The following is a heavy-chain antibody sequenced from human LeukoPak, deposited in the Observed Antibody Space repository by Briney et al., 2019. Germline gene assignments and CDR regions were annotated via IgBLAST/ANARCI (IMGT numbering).Heavy chain of an antibody. J-gene: IGHJ6*03. Sequence: PGGSLRLSCAASGFTLNNYWMHWVRQAPGKGLEWVSRINSDGSSTTYADFVKGRFTISRDNARNTLYLQMDSLRGEDTAVYYCAGGGFGEAYYYYYYMDVWGKGTTVTVSS. V-gene: IGHV3-74*01. CDR2: INSDGSST. CDR3: AGGGFGEAYYYYYYMDV. D-gene: IGHD3-10*01. CDR1: GFTLNNYW.